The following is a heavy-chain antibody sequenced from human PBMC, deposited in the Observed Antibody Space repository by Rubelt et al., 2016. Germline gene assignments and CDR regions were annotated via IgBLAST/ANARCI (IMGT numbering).Heavy chain of an antibody. V-gene: IGHV4-39*07. D-gene: IGHD6-13*01. Sequence: QLQLQESGPGLVKPSETLSLTCTVSGGSISSSSYYWGWIRQPPGKGLEWIGSIYYSGNTYYNPSVKMRITISVDTSNDQFSLKLSSVTAADTAVYYCARQQQLVQGGFDYWGQGTLVTVSS. J-gene: IGHJ4*02. CDR1: GGSISSSSYY. CDR3: ARQQQLVQGGFDY. CDR2: IYYSGNT.